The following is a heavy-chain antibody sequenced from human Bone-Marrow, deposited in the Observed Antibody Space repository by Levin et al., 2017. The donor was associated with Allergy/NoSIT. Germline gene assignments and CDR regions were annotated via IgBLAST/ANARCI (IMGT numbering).Heavy chain of an antibody. D-gene: IGHD5-24*01. CDR2: IYSGGNT. J-gene: IGHJ4*02. CDR1: GFAVSNNY. V-gene: IGHV3-53*01. Sequence: GGSLRLSCATSGFAVSNNYMSWVRQAPGKGLEWVSIIYSGGNTYYADSVMGRFTISRDYSKNTVSLQMTSLRAEDTAVYYCARARCRVDNCDLPFDYWGQGTLVTVSS. CDR3: ARARCRVDNCDLPFDY.